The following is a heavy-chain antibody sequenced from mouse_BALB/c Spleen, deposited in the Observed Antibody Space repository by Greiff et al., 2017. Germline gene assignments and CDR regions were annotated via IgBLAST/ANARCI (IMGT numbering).Heavy chain of an antibody. CDR2: IWSGGST. J-gene: IGHJ3*01. D-gene: IGHD2-4*01. Sequence: QVHVKQSGPGLVQPSQSLSITCTVSGFSLTSYGVHWVRQSPGKGLEWLGVIWSGGSTDYNAAFISRLSISKDNSKSQVFFKMNSLQANDTAIYYCARNYYDYGGFAYWGQGTLVTVSA. V-gene: IGHV2-2*02. CDR3: ARNYYDYGGFAY. CDR1: GFSLTSYG.